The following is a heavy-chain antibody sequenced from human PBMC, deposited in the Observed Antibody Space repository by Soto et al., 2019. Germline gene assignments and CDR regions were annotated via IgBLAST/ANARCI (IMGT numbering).Heavy chain of an antibody. CDR2: INPSGGT. CDR1: GGSFSGYS. D-gene: IGHD3-3*01. V-gene: IGHV4-34*01. Sequence: QVQLRQWGAGLVKPSETLSLTCGVNGGSFSGYSWTWIRQPPGKGLEWIGEINPSGGTKYTPSLESRVSISLDSSRNQFSLKLTSVTSADTAVYYCARASMIYGVVALSNWFDPWGQGTLVTVSS. J-gene: IGHJ5*02. CDR3: ARASMIYGVVALSNWFDP.